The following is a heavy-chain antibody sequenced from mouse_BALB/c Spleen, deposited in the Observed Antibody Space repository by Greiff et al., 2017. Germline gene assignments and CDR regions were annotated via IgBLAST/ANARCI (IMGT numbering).Heavy chain of an antibody. CDR1: GFSLTSYG. V-gene: IGHV2-9*02. CDR3: ARTYYGNSLFAY. Sequence: VMLVESGPGLVAPSQSLSITCTVAGFSLTSYGVHWVRQPPGKGLEWLGVIWAGGSTNYNSALMSRLSISKDNSKSQVFLKMNSLQTDDTAMYYCARTYYGNSLFAYWGQGTLVTVSA. D-gene: IGHD2-10*01. CDR2: IWAGGST. J-gene: IGHJ3*01.